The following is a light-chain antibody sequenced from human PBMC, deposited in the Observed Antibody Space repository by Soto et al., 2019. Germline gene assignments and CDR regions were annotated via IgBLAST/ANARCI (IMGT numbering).Light chain of an antibody. J-gene: IGLJ1*01. Sequence: QSVLTQPASVSGSPGQSITIPCTGTSSDVCGYNYVSWYQQHPGKAPKFMIYDVSNRPSGVSNRFSGSKSGNTASLTISGLQAEHEADYYCSSYTTSNTRQIVFGTGTKVNVL. V-gene: IGLV2-14*01. CDR3: SSYTTSNTRQIV. CDR2: DVS. CDR1: SSDVCGYNY.